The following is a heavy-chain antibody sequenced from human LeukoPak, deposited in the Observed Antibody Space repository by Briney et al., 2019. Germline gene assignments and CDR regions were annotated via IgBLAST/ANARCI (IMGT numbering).Heavy chain of an antibody. CDR1: GGSFSGYY. V-gene: IGHV4-34*01. CDR3: ARDTDYFDY. CDR2: INHSGST. D-gene: IGHD4-17*01. Sequence: SETLSLTCAVYGGSFSGYYWGWIRQPPGKGLEWIGEINHSGSTNYNPSLKSRVTISVDTSKNQFSLKLSSVTAADTAVYYCARDTDYFDYWGQGTLVTVSS. J-gene: IGHJ4*02.